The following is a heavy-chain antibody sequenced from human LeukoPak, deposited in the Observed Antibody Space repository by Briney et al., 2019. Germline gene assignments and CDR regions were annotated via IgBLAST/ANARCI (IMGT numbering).Heavy chain of an antibody. CDR1: GFTFSDYY. V-gene: IGHV3-11*01. J-gene: IGHJ4*02. D-gene: IGHD6-19*01. Sequence: PGGSLRLSCAASGFTFSDYYMSWIRQAPGEGLEWVSYISSSGSTIYYADSVKGRFTISRDNAKNSLYLQMNSLRAEDTAVYYCTRHSRLLYSSGWNEEFSWGQGTLVTVSS. CDR2: ISSSGSTI. CDR3: TRHSRLLYSSGWNEEFS.